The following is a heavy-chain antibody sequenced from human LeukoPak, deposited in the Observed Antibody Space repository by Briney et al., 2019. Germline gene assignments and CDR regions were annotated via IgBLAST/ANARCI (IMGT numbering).Heavy chain of an antibody. CDR1: GGTFSSYA. V-gene: IGHV1-2*02. CDR3: ASQSILLDP. CDR2: INPNSGDT. D-gene: IGHD2-2*02. J-gene: IGHJ5*02. Sequence: GASVKVSCKASGGTFSSYAISWVRQAPGQGLQWMGWINPNSGDTNYAQKFQGRVTMTRDTSISTAYMELSRLRSDDTAVYYCASQSILLDPWGQGTLVTVSS.